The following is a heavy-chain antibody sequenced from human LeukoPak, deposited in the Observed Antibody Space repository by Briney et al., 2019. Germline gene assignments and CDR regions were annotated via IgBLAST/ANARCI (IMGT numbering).Heavy chain of an antibody. CDR2: IYYSGTT. Sequence: PSETLSLTCTVSGGSISSSSYYWGWIRQPPGKGLEWIGSIYYSGTTYYTPSLKSRVTMSVDTSRNQFSLKLSSVTAADTAVYYCARHGYSYSLYYFDCWGQGTLVTVSS. D-gene: IGHD5-18*01. CDR3: ARHGYSYSLYYFDC. J-gene: IGHJ4*02. V-gene: IGHV4-39*01. CDR1: GGSISSSSYY.